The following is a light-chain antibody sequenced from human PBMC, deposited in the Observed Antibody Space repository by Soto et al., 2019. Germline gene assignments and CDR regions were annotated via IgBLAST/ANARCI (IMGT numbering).Light chain of an antibody. CDR3: QQLNSYPLT. CDR2: AAS. J-gene: IGKJ4*01. CDR1: QGISSY. Sequence: IQLPKSPSSLSASVGDSFTITCRASQGISSYLAWYQQKPGKAHKLLIYAASTLQSGVPSRFSGSGSGTDFTLTISSLQPEDFATYYCQQLNSYPLTVGGGNKVDIK. V-gene: IGKV1-9*01.